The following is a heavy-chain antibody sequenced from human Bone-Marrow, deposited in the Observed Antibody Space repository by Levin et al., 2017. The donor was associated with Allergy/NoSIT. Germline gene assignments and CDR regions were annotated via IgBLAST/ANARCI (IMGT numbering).Heavy chain of an antibody. V-gene: IGHV3-23*01. CDR3: AKALYDFWSGYPVDY. CDR1: GFTFSSYA. CDR2: MSGNGVNT. J-gene: IGHJ4*02. Sequence: GGSLRLSCAGTGFTFSSYAMAWVRQAPGKGLEWVSGMSGNGVNTYYADSAKGRFTISRDNSKNTLYLQMNSLRPEDTAVYYCAKALYDFWSGYPVDYWGQGTLVTVSS. D-gene: IGHD3-3*01.